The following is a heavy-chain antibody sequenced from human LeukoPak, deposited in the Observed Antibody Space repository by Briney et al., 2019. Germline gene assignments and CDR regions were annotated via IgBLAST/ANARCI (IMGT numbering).Heavy chain of an antibody. D-gene: IGHD3-9*01. CDR3: ARHGHDILTGYSYYFDY. CDR2: INHSGST. V-gene: IGHV4-34*01. Sequence: SETLSLTCAVYGGSFSGYYWSWVRQPPGKGLEWIGEINHSGSTNYNPSLKSRVIISVDTSKNQFSLKLSSVTAADTAVYYCARHGHDILTGYSYYFDYWGQGTLVTVSS. CDR1: GGSFSGYY. J-gene: IGHJ4*02.